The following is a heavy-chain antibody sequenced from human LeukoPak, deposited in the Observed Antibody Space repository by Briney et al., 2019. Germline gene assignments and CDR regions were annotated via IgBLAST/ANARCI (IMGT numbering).Heavy chain of an antibody. Sequence: GGSLRLSCAASGFTFNSYSMNWVRQAPGKGLEWVSSINSGNSNIYYADSVKGRFTISRDNAKNSLYLQMNSLRVEDTAVYYCARCTTGRTFGSLREIKRSREIDYWGQGTLVTVSS. V-gene: IGHV3-21*01. J-gene: IGHJ4*02. CDR2: INSGNSNI. CDR1: GFTFNSYS. CDR3: ARCTTGRTFGSLREIKRSREIDY. D-gene: IGHD1-1*01.